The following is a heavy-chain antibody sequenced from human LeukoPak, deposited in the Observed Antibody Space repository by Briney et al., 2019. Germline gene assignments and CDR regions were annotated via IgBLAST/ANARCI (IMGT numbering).Heavy chain of an antibody. V-gene: IGHV4-34*01. CDR3: ARARRASGYYYGY. Sequence: PSETLSLTCAVYGGSFSGYYWSWIRQPPGKGLGWIGEINHSGSTNYNPSLKSRVTISVDTSKNQFSLRLSSVTAADTAVYYCARARRASGYYYGYWGQGTLVTVSS. CDR2: INHSGST. J-gene: IGHJ4*02. CDR1: GGSFSGYY. D-gene: IGHD3-22*01.